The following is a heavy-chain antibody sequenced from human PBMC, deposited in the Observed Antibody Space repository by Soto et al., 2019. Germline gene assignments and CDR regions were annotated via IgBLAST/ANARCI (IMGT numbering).Heavy chain of an antibody. CDR1: GFTFSNYV. D-gene: IGHD2-21*01. V-gene: IGHV3-30*18. J-gene: IGHJ4*02. CDR3: AKDSCYCTQTRCHCLFVVVAS. Sequence: QVQLVESGGGVVQPGGSLRLSCAASGFTFSNYVMHWVRQAPGKGLEWVAVIGYDGSNIHYADSVKGRFTISRDNSKNTLYLQMNSPRAEDTDLYYCAKDSCYCTQTRCHCLFVVVASGGQGSLVTISS. CDR2: IGYDGSNI.